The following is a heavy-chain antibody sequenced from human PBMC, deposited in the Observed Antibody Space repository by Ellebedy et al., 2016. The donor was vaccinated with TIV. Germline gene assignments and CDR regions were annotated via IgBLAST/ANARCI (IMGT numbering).Heavy chain of an antibody. CDR2: IHYSGTS. Sequence: MPSETLSLTCTVSGGSISNSSYYWSWIRQPPGKGLEWIGYIHYSGTSNYNPSLKSRVTVSVDTSKNHFSLKLRSVTAADTAVYYCARDLMASGWFDPWGQGTLVTVSS. CDR3: ARDLMASGWFDP. D-gene: IGHD3-10*01. V-gene: IGHV4-61*03. J-gene: IGHJ5*02. CDR1: GGSISNSSYY.